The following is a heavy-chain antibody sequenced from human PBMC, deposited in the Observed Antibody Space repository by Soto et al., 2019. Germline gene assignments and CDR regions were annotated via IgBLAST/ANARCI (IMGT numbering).Heavy chain of an antibody. Sequence: TMRHTYTVADGSIRDHGVRWIRQHPGKGLEWIGYIYYSGSTNYNPSLKSRVTISVDTSKNQFSLKLSSVTAADTAVYYCARLGGSFAGPHFDYWGQGTLVTVSS. CDR3: ARLGGSFAGPHFDY. J-gene: IGHJ4*02. D-gene: IGHD1-26*01. CDR1: DGSIRDHG. V-gene: IGHV4-59*08. CDR2: IYYSGST.